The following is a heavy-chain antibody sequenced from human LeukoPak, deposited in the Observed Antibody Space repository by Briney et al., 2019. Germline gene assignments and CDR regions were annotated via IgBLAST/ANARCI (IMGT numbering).Heavy chain of an antibody. J-gene: IGHJ5*02. D-gene: IGHD3-3*01. CDR2: IYYSGST. V-gene: IGHV4-31*03. Sequence: SQTLFLTCTVSGGSISSGGYYWSWIRQHPGKGLEWIGYIYYSGSTYYNPSLKSRVTISVDTSKNQFSLKLSSVTAADTAVYYCAREERPNYDFWSGYSNWFDPWGQGTLVTVSS. CDR3: AREERPNYDFWSGYSNWFDP. CDR1: GGSISSGGYY.